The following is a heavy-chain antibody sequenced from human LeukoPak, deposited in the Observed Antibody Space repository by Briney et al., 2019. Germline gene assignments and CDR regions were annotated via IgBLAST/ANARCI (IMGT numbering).Heavy chain of an antibody. Sequence: GGSLRLSCAASGFTFSSYSMNWVRQAPGKGLEWVSRIHIDGSVTTYADSVKGRFTISRDNAKKSLYLQMNSLRAEDTALYHCARGDYCRGNSCYLHMAVWGKGTTVTVSS. D-gene: IGHD2-2*01. CDR3: ARGDYCRGNSCYLHMAV. V-gene: IGHV3-74*01. J-gene: IGHJ6*03. CDR2: IHIDGSVT. CDR1: GFTFSSYS.